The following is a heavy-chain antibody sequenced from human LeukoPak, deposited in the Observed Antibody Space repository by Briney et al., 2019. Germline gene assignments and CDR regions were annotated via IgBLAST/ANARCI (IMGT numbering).Heavy chain of an antibody. J-gene: IGHJ4*02. Sequence: GGSLRLSCAASGFTFRSFAMHWVRQAPGKGLEWVAVVSTDGSNQLYADSVKGRFTISRDNSKNTLYLQMNSLRVEDTAVYYCAKELAPYYQLHQDWGQGTLVTVSS. CDR3: AKELAPYYQLHQD. V-gene: IGHV3-30-3*01. D-gene: IGHD2-2*01. CDR2: VSTDGSNQ. CDR1: GFTFRSFA.